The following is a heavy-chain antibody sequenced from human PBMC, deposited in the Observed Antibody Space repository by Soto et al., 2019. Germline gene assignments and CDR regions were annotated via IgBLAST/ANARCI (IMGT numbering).Heavy chain of an antibody. J-gene: IGHJ6*02. CDR3: TTDYGSGSYYYYYYGMDV. CDR1: GFTFSNAW. CDR2: IKSKTDGGTT. V-gene: IGHV3-15*01. Sequence: GALRLSCAASGFTFSNAWMSWVRQAPGKGLEWVGRIKSKTDGGTTDYAAPVKGRFTISRDDSKSTLYLQMNSLKTEDTAVYYCTTDYGSGSYYYYYYGMDVWGQGTTVTVSS. D-gene: IGHD3-10*01.